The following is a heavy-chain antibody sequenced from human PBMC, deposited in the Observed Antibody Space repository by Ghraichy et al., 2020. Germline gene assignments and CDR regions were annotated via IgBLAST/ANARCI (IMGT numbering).Heavy chain of an antibody. CDR3: ANYDFWSGYHY. CDR1: GGSISGYY. Sequence: ESLNISCSVSGGSISGYYWSWIRQSPGKGLEWIGHIYYSGSTNYNPSLKSRVTISVDMSKNQFSLKLSSVTAADTAVYYCANYDFWSGYHYWGQGTLVTVSS. V-gene: IGHV4-59*01. D-gene: IGHD3-3*01. CDR2: IYYSGST. J-gene: IGHJ4*02.